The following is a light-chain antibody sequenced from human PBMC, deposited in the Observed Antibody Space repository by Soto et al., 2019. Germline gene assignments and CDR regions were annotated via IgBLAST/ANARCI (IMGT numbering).Light chain of an antibody. V-gene: IGLV2-14*01. CDR1: SSKVGGYNY. CDR3: GSYTISNIRLIV. Sequence: QSDLTQPASVSGSPGQSITISCTGTSSKVGGYNYVSWYQQHPGKAHKFMIYDVSNRPSGVSNRFSGSKSGNTASLTISGLQFEDESDNDCGSYTISNIRLIVFVTGSKVTV. J-gene: IGLJ1*01. CDR2: DVS.